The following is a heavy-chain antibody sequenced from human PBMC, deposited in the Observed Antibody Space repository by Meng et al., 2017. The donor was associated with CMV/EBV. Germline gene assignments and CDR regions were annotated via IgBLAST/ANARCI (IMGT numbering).Heavy chain of an antibody. Sequence: SQTLSLTCAVYGGSFSGYYWSWIRQPPGKGLEWIGEINHSGSTNYNPSLKSRVTISVDTSKNQFSLKLSSVTAADTAVYFCARFEYSSGWYIDYWGQGTLVTVSS. CDR3: ARFEYSSGWYIDY. CDR1: GGSFSGYY. V-gene: IGHV4-34*01. CDR2: INHSGST. D-gene: IGHD6-13*01. J-gene: IGHJ4*02.